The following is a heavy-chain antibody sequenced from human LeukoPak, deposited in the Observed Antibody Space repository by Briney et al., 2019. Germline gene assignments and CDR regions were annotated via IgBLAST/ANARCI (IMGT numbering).Heavy chain of an antibody. CDR3: AKDDDMITFGGVLDY. D-gene: IGHD3-16*01. J-gene: IGHJ4*02. CDR1: GFSLSSYA. V-gene: IGHV3-23*01. Sequence: GGSLRLSCTVSGFSLSSYAMSWVRRAPGKGLEWVSAISGSGGNTYYADSVKGRFTISRDTSKNTLYLQMNSLRAEDTAVYYCAKDDDMITFGGVLDYWGQGTLVTVSS. CDR2: ISGSGGNT.